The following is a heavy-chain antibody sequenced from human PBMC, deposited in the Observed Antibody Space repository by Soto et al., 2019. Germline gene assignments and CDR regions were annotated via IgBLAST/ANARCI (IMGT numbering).Heavy chain of an antibody. J-gene: IGHJ4*02. CDR3: VRGGNPYHYATSGPGTFDK. CDR2: TSFSGYT. V-gene: IGHV4-30-4*01. CDR1: GDSVSGGDSY. D-gene: IGHD3-22*01. Sequence: QVQLQESGPGLVKPSQTLSLTCTVSGDSVSGGDSYWSWIRQPPGKALEWIGYTSFSGYTSYTPCLKSRVTRSVDMSKSQFSLRLPSVTAADTAIYYCVRGGNPYHYATSGPGTFDKWGQGTLVSVSS.